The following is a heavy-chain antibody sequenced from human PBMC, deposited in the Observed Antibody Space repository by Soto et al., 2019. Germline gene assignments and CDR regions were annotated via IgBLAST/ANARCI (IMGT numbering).Heavy chain of an antibody. CDR3: AKLTPHYWNHQFGLIEN. Sequence: GGALRLSCAASGFTFSSYAMSWVRQAPGKGLEWVSAISGSGGSTYYADSVKGRFTISRDNSKNTLYLQMNSLRAEDTAVYYCAKLTPHYWNHQFGLIENWGQGTLVTVSS. D-gene: IGHD1-1*01. CDR2: ISGSGGST. CDR1: GFTFSSYA. J-gene: IGHJ4*02. V-gene: IGHV3-23*01.